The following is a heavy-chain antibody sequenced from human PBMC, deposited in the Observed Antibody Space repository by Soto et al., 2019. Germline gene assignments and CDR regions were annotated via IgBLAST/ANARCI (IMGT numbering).Heavy chain of an antibody. CDR3: ARDTIRSVTTFRLDY. D-gene: IGHD4-17*01. V-gene: IGHV3-21*01. CDR1: GFTFSSYS. Sequence: EVQLVESGGGLVKPGGSLRLSCAASGFTFSSYSMNWVRQAPGKGLEWVSSISSSSSYIYYADSVKGRFTISRDNAKNSLYLQMNSLRAEDTAVYYCARDTIRSVTTFRLDYWGQGTLVTVSS. J-gene: IGHJ4*02. CDR2: ISSSSSYI.